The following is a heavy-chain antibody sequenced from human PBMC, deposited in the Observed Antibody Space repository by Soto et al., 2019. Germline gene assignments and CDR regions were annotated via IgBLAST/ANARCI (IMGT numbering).Heavy chain of an antibody. D-gene: IGHD1-7*01. CDR1: GFTFSSYG. Sequence: GGSLRLSCAASGFTFSSYGMHWVRQAPGKGLEWVAVISYDGSNKYYADSVKGRFTISRDNSKNTLYLQMNSLRAEDTAVYYCEKKIHYQYNWNFYYYYYGMDVWGQGTTVTVSS. J-gene: IGHJ6*02. CDR3: EKKIHYQYNWNFYYYYYGMDV. V-gene: IGHV3-30*18. CDR2: ISYDGSNK.